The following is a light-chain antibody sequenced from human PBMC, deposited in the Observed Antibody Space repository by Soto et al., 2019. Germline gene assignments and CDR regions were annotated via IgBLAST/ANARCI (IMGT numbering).Light chain of an antibody. CDR2: AAS. J-gene: IGKJ3*01. CDR1: QGISSY. Sequence: DIQLTQSPSFLSASVGDRVTITCRASQGISSYLAWYQQRPGKAPKLLIYAASTLQSGVPSRFSGSGSGTDFTLTFSSLQPEDFATYCCQQLNSYPFTFGPGTKVAIK. CDR3: QQLNSYPFT. V-gene: IGKV1-9*01.